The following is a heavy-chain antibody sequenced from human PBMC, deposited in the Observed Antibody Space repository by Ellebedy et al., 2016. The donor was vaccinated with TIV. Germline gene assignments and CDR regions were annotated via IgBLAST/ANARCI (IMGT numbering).Heavy chain of an antibody. CDR1: GLTFSSHA. CDR3: ARDPVGVGPAFDV. CDR2: ITESGGNT. J-gene: IGHJ3*01. Sequence: GESLKISCAASGLTFSSHAMSWVRQAPGKGLEWVSSITESGGNTYYADPVKGRFTISRDNSKDTLFLQMNSLRAEDTAIYLCARDPVGVGPAFDVWGQGTMVTVSS. V-gene: IGHV3-23*01. D-gene: IGHD4-23*01.